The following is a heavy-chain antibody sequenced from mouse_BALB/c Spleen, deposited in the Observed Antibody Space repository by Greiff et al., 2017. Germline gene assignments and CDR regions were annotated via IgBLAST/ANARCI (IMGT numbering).Heavy chain of an antibody. Sequence: EVKVVESGGGLVQPGGSRKLSCAASGFTFSDYGMAWVRQAPGKGPEWVAFISNLAYSIYYADTVTGRFTISRENAKNTLYLEMSSLRSEDTAMYYCASYRYAFAYWGQGTLVTVSA. D-gene: IGHD2-14*01. CDR3: ASYRYAFAY. CDR2: ISNLAYSI. J-gene: IGHJ3*01. CDR1: GFTFSDYG. V-gene: IGHV5-15*02.